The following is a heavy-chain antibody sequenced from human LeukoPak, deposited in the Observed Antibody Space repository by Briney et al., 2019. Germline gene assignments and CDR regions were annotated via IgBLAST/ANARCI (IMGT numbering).Heavy chain of an antibody. Sequence: SVKVSCKASGGNLNNFAVSWVRQAPGQGLEWVGGVIPLIGSRNYAQKFQGRVTITTDEPTATASMDLSRLTPEDTALYYCTRDHVTLVKGVIKRDGFDIWGQGTMVTVSA. V-gene: IGHV1-69*05. J-gene: IGHJ3*02. CDR1: GGNLNNFA. CDR3: TRDHVTLVKGVIKRDGFDI. D-gene: IGHD5-24*01. CDR2: VIPLIGSR.